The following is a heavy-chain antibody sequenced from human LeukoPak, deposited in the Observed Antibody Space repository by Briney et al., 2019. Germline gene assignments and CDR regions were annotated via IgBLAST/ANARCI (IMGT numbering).Heavy chain of an antibody. V-gene: IGHV3-33*01. Sequence: GGSLRLSCAASGFTFSSFGMHWVRQAPGKGLEWVAVIWYDASNKYYADSVKGRFTISRDNAKNSLYLQMNSLRAEDTAVYYCAREKYGSSWYADYWGQGTLVTVSS. CDR1: GFTFSSFG. J-gene: IGHJ4*02. CDR2: IWYDASNK. D-gene: IGHD6-13*01. CDR3: AREKYGSSWYADY.